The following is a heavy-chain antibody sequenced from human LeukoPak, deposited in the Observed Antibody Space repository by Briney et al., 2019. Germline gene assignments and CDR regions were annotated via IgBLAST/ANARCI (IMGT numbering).Heavy chain of an antibody. D-gene: IGHD3-3*01. CDR3: ARETDFGVVTN. Sequence: SQTLSLTCDISGDSASSNGASWTWIRQSPSRGLEWLGRTYYRSKWYNDYAVSVKSRISINPGTSKNQFSLQLNSVTPEDTAVYYCARETDFGVVTNWGQGTLVTVSS. CDR2: TYYRSKWYN. V-gene: IGHV6-1*01. CDR1: GDSASSNGAS. J-gene: IGHJ4*02.